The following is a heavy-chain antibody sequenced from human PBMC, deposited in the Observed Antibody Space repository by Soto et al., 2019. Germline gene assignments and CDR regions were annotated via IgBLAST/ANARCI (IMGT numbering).Heavy chain of an antibody. CDR3: AREVVETSSLWLDP. J-gene: IGHJ5*02. Sequence: ASVKVSCKASGVTFSSYAINWVRQAPGQGLEWIGWMNTNTNTTDSAEVFEGRVSLTWDTSISTAYMQLNSLKIDDTAVYYCAREVVETSSLWLDPWGQGTLVTVSS. D-gene: IGHD6-6*01. V-gene: IGHV1-8*02. CDR1: GVTFSSYA. CDR2: MNTNTNTT.